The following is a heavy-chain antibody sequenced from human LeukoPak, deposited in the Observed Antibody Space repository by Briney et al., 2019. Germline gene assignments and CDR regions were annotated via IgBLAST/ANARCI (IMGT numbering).Heavy chain of an antibody. D-gene: IGHD1-1*01. CDR3: AKPLATSISENYFDY. CDR1: GLTFSNYA. CDR2: ISDSAYNT. Sequence: PGGSLRLSCAASGLTFSNYAMSWVRQAPGKGLEWVSAISDSAYNTFYADSVKGRFTISRDNSKNTLYLQMNSLRAEDTAIYYCAKPLATSISENYFDYWGQGTLVTVSS. J-gene: IGHJ4*02. V-gene: IGHV3-23*01.